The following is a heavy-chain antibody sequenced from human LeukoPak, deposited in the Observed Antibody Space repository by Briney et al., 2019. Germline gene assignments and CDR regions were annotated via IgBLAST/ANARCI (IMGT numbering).Heavy chain of an antibody. CDR3: AKPVYDSSGHEYFQY. V-gene: IGHV3-23*01. D-gene: IGHD3-22*01. Sequence: SLTLSCAASGFTLSSYVMSWVRQAPGKGLEWVSAIRGTGDSTNYAGSVMGRFTISSDSSKNMLYLQMNSLRAEDTAVYYCAKPVYDSSGHEYFQYWGESALVSVSS. CDR2: IRGTGDST. CDR1: GFTLSSYV. J-gene: IGHJ1*01.